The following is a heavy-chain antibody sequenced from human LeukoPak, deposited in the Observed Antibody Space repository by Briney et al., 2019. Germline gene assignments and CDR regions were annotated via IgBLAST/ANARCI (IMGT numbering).Heavy chain of an antibody. CDR2: IIPIFGTA. CDR1: GGTFISYA. V-gene: IGHV1-69*05. J-gene: IGHJ3*02. Sequence: SVKVSCKASGGTFISYAISWVRQAPGQGLEWMGGIIPIFGTANYAQKFQGRVTITTDESTSTAYMELSSLRSEDTAVYYCARARRDQDAFDIWGQGTMVTVSS. CDR3: ARARRDQDAFDI.